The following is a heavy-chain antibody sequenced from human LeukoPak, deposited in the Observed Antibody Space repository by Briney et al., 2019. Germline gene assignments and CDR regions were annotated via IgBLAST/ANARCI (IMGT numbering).Heavy chain of an antibody. CDR3: ATVPRIPAVGNTEYFQH. D-gene: IGHD6-13*01. CDR2: VNPGDSDT. V-gene: IGHV5-51*01. Sequence: GESLKISCQGSAYSFTSYWIGWVRQMPGKGLEWMGIVNPGDSDTRYSPSFQGQVTISVDKSISTAYLQWSSLQASDTAMYYCATVPRIPAVGNTEYFQHWGQGTLVTVSS. J-gene: IGHJ1*01. CDR1: AYSFTSYW.